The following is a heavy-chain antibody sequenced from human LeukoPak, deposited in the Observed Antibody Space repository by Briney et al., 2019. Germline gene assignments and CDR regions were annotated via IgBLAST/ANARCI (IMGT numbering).Heavy chain of an antibody. CDR3: ARDAWFGELSPPGYNWFDP. CDR2: IIPIFGTA. J-gene: IGHJ5*02. D-gene: IGHD3-10*01. Sequence: SVTVSCKASGGTFSIYAISWVRQAPGQGLEWMGGIIPIFGTANYAQKFQGRVTITADESTSTAYMELSSLRSEDTAVYYCARDAWFGELSPPGYNWFDPWGQGTLVTVSS. V-gene: IGHV1-69*13. CDR1: GGTFSIYA.